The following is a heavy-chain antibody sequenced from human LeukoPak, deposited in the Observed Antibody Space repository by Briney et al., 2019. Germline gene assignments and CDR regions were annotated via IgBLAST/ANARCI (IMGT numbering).Heavy chain of an antibody. CDR1: GGSISSYY. Sequence: SETLSLTCTVSGGSISSYYWSWIRQPPGKGLEWIGYIYYSGSTNYNPSLKSRVTISVDTSKNQFSLKLSSVTAADTAVYYCARHGPDRRIDYYGMDVWGQGTTVTVPS. CDR2: IYYSGST. D-gene: IGHD1-14*01. J-gene: IGHJ6*02. V-gene: IGHV4-59*08. CDR3: ARHGPDRRIDYYGMDV.